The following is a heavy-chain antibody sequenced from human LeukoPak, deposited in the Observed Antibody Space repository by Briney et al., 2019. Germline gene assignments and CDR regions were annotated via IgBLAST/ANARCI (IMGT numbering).Heavy chain of an antibody. CDR1: GFTFSSYW. V-gene: IGHV3-74*01. CDR3: ARGSPLSLSGYGFYLFDY. Sequence: GGSLRLSCAASGFTFSSYWMHWVRHAPGKGLVWVSRINSDGSSTSYADSVKDRFTISRDNAKNTPYLQMNSLRAEDTAVYYCARGSPLSLSGYGFYLFDYWGQGTLVTVSS. CDR2: INSDGSST. D-gene: IGHD5-12*01. J-gene: IGHJ4*02.